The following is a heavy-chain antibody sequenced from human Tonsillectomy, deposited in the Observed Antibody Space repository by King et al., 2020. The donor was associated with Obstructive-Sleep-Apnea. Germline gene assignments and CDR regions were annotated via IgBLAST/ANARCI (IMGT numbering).Heavy chain of an antibody. CDR3: AGQTYDTSGYYPGD. J-gene: IGHJ4*02. V-gene: IGHV5-10-1*03. Sequence: VQLVESGAEVQKPGESLRISCKCSGYSFTTYWITWVRQKPGKGLEWMGRIDPSDSYTNYSPSFQGHVTISADKSISTAYLQWSSLKASDSAMYYCAGQTYDTSGYYPGDWGQGTLVTVSS. CDR1: GYSFTTYW. D-gene: IGHD3-22*01. CDR2: IDPSDSYT.